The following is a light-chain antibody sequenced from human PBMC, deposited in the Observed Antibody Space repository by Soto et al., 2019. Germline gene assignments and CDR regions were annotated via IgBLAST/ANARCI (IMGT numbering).Light chain of an antibody. CDR2: YDN. CDR3: GTWDSSLSAGGV. J-gene: IGLJ2*01. V-gene: IGLV1-51*01. Sequence: QSVLTQPPLVSAAPGQKVTISCSGSGSNIGNNYVSWYQQLPGTAPKLLIYYDNKRPSGIPDRFSGSKSGTSATLGITGLQTGDEADYYCGTWDSSLSAGGVFGGGTQLTVL. CDR1: GSNIGNNY.